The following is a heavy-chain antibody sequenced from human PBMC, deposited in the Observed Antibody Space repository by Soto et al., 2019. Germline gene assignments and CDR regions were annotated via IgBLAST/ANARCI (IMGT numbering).Heavy chain of an antibody. CDR3: ARVGLREIRQLVPNWFDP. J-gene: IGHJ5*02. D-gene: IGHD6-6*01. CDR1: GGSFSGYY. V-gene: IGHV4-34*01. CDR2: INHSGST. Sequence: PSETLSLTCAVYGGSFSGYYWSWIRQPPGKGLEWIGEINHSGSTNYNPSLKSRVTISVDTSKNQFSLKLSSVTAADTAVYYCARVGLREIRQLVPNWFDPWGQGTLVTVSS.